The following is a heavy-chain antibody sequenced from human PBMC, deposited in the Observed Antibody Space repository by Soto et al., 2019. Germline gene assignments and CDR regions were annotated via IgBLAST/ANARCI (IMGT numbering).Heavy chain of an antibody. CDR3: ARPYYDFWSGYGASHYYGMDV. V-gene: IGHV3-33*01. CDR2: IWYDGSNK. D-gene: IGHD3-3*01. J-gene: IGHJ6*02. CDR1: GFSFSDYG. Sequence: GGSLRLSCVASGFSFSDYGMHWVRQAPGKGLEWVAVIWYDGSNKYYGVSLKGRFTISRDNSKKTVYLQMSSLRVEDTAVYYCARPYYDFWSGYGASHYYGMDVWGQGATVTVSS.